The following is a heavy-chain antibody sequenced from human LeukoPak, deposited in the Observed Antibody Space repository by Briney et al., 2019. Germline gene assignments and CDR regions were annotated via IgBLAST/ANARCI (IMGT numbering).Heavy chain of an antibody. D-gene: IGHD6-6*01. J-gene: IGHJ4*02. Sequence: SETLSLTCTVSGGSISSSSYYWGWIRQPPGKGLEWIGIIYYSGSTYYNPSLKSRVTISVDTSKNQFSLKLSSVTAADTAVYYCARVLRKYPYSSSSGSLDYWGQGTLVTVSS. V-gene: IGHV4-39*07. CDR3: ARVLRKYPYSSSSGSLDY. CDR1: GGSISSSSYY. CDR2: IYYSGST.